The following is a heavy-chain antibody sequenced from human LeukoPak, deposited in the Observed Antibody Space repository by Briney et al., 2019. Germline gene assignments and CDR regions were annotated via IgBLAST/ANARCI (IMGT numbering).Heavy chain of an antibody. V-gene: IGHV4-34*01. J-gene: IGHJ6*03. CDR1: GGSFSGYY. D-gene: IGHD4-17*01. CDR3: ARNTVTTSYYYYYYMDV. Sequence: TPSETLSLTCAVYGGSFSGYYWSWIRQPPGKGLEWIGEINHSGSTNYNPSLKSRVTISVDTSKNQFSLKLSSVTAADTAVYYCARNTVTTSYYYYYYMDVWGKGTTVTVSS. CDR2: INHSGST.